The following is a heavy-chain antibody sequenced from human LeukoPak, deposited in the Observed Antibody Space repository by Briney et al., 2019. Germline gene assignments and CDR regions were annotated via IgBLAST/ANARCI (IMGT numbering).Heavy chain of an antibody. CDR2: ISSSGSTI. V-gene: IGHV3-48*03. D-gene: IGHD3-9*01. CDR1: GFTFCSYE. CDR3: ARINILTGAIFYY. Sequence: GGSLRLSCAASGFTFCSYERNWVRQAPGKGLEWVSYISSSGSTIYYADSVKGRFTISTDKAKNSLYLQMNSLRAEETAVYYCARINILTGAIFYYWGQGTLVTVS. J-gene: IGHJ4*02.